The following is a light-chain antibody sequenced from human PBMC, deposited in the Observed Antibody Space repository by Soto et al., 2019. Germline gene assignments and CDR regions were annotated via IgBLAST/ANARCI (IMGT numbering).Light chain of an antibody. CDR1: QSVSSY. J-gene: IGKJ5*01. Sequence: EIVLTQSPGTLSLSPGERVTLSCRASQSVSSYLAWYQQKPGQAPRLLIYDASNRATGIPARFSGSGSGTDFTLTISSLEPEDFAVYYCQQRSNWPITFGHGTLLE. CDR2: DAS. V-gene: IGKV3-11*01. CDR3: QQRSNWPIT.